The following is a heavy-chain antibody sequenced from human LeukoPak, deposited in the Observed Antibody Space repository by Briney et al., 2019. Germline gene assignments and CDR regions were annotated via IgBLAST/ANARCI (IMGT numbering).Heavy chain of an antibody. Sequence: SLRLSCAASGFTFDDYAMHWVRQDPGKGLEWVSGISWNSRSIGYADYVKGRFTISRDNAKNSLYLQMNSLRAEDTALYYCAKAHQGYYDSSGYLLGFDCWGQGTLVTVSS. CDR2: ISWNSRSI. J-gene: IGHJ4*02. D-gene: IGHD3-22*01. CDR3: AKAHQGYYDSSGYLLGFDC. CDR1: GFTFDDYA. V-gene: IGHV3-9*01.